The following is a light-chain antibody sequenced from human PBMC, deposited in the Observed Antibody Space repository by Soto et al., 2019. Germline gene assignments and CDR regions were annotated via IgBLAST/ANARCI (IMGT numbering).Light chain of an antibody. CDR3: QQYGSSPPWT. Sequence: EIVLTQSPGTLSLSPGERATLSCRASQSVSSSYLAWYQQKPGQAPRLLIYGASSRATGIPDRFTGSGSGTDFTLTISRLEPKDFAVYYCQQYGSSPPWTFGQGTKVDI. CDR1: QSVSSSY. V-gene: IGKV3-20*01. CDR2: GAS. J-gene: IGKJ1*01.